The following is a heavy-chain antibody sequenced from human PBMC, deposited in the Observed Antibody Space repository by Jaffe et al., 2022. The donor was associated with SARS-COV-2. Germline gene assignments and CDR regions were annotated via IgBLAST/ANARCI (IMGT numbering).Heavy chain of an antibody. CDR1: GFTFDDYA. CDR2: ISWNSGSI. J-gene: IGHJ4*02. CDR3: AKGEAYYYDSSPGVV. V-gene: IGHV3-9*01. D-gene: IGHD3-22*01. Sequence: EVQLVESGGGLVQPGRSLRLSCAASGFTFDDYAMHWVRQAPGKGLEWVSGISWNSGSIGYADSVKGRFTISRDNAKNSLYLQMNSLRAEDTALYYCAKGEAYYYDSSPGVVWGQGTLVTVSS.